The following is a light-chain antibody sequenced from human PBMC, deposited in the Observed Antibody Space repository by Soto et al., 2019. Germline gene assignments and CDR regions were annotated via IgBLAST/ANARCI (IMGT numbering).Light chain of an antibody. Sequence: DIQMTQSLATLSASIGDRVTITCRASQSISTYLAWYQQKPGRAPNLLIYDASSLESGVPSRFSGSGSGTELTLTISSLQPDDFATYYGQQYNSYSQTFGQGTKVEIK. V-gene: IGKV1-5*01. J-gene: IGKJ1*01. CDR3: QQYNSYSQT. CDR1: QSISTY. CDR2: DAS.